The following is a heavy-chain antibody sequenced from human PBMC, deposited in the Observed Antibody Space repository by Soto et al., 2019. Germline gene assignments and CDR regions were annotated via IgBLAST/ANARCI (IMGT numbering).Heavy chain of an antibody. V-gene: IGHV4-39*02. D-gene: IGHD6-19*01. Sequence: SETLSLTCTVSGGSIGGSAYHWGWIRQPPGSGLEWIGSIDYSGGVYYSESLLGRVTILVDTSTNRFSLSLDPVTAADTAVYYCAITPGIEVAGPYXWGQGTLVTVSX. J-gene: IGHJ4*02. CDR1: GGSIGGSAYH. CDR2: IDYSGGV. CDR3: AITPGIEVAGPYX.